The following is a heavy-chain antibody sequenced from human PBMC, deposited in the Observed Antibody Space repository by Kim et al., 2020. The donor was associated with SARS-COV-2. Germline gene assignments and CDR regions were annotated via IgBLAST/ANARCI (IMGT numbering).Heavy chain of an antibody. D-gene: IGHD2-2*01. V-gene: IGHV3-9*01. J-gene: IGHJ4*02. CDR3: AKGGGKLYCSSTSCPFDY. Sequence: KGRFTTSRDNAKTSLYLQMNSLSAEDTALYYCAKGGGKLYCSSTSCPFDYWGQGTLVTVSS.